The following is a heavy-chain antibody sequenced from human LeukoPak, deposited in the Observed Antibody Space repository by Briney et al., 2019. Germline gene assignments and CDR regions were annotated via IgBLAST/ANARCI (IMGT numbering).Heavy chain of an antibody. V-gene: IGHV4-4*02. CDR2: IYPSGST. J-gene: IGHJ4*02. CDR3: AGRTMRYYFHY. Sequence: SGTLSLTCALSGGSIISSNLWGWVRQPPGKGLEWNGEIYPSGSTNYHKSLQSRVTISEDKSKNQISQKLSSVTATDTAVYVCAGRTMRYYFHYSGQGTLVTVSS. D-gene: IGHD1-1*01. CDR1: GGSIISSNL.